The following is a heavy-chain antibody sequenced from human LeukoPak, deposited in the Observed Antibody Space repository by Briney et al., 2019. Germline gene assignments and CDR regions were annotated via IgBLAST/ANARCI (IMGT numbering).Heavy chain of an antibody. J-gene: IGHJ3*02. CDR1: GHTFTSYG. V-gene: IGHV1-18*01. D-gene: IGHD5-18*01. Sequence: ASVTVSFKASGHTFTSYGISWVRQAPGQGLEWMGWISAYNGNTNYARKLQGRVTMTTDTSTSTAYMELRSLRSDDTAVYYCARYDTAMALDAFDIWGQGTMVTVSS. CDR2: ISAYNGNT. CDR3: ARYDTAMALDAFDI.